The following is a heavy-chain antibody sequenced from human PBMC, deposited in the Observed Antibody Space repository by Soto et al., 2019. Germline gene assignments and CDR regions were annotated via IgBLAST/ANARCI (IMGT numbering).Heavy chain of an antibody. J-gene: IGHJ6*02. V-gene: IGHV3-11*01. CDR1: GFTFSDYY. CDR2: ISSSGSTI. CDR3: ARDVIEAYYYYGMDV. Sequence: GGSLRLSCAASGFTFSDYYMSWIRQAPGKGLEWVSYISSSGSTIYYADSVKGRFTISRDNAKNSLYLQMNSLRAEDTAVYYCARDVIEAYYYYGMDVWGQETTVTVSS. D-gene: IGHD3-22*01.